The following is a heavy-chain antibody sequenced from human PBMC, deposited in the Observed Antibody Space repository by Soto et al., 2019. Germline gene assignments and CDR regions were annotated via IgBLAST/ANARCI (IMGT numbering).Heavy chain of an antibody. CDR1: GFTFSSYS. CDR2: ISSSSSTI. J-gene: IGHJ3*02. D-gene: IGHD1-26*01. CDR3: ARSGWELPDAFDI. V-gene: IGHV3-48*04. Sequence: GGSLRLSCAASGFTFSSYSMNWVRQAPGKGLEWISYISSSSSTIYYADSVKGRFTIARDNAKNSLYLQMNSLRAEYTAVYYCARSGWELPDAFDIWGQGTMVTVSS.